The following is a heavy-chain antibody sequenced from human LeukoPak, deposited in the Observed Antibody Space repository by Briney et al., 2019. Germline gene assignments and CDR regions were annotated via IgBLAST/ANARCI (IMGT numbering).Heavy chain of an antibody. CDR2: INPSGDST. CDR3: ARDERAVASIHAFDI. J-gene: IGHJ3*02. Sequence: ASVKVSCKASGYTFTSYYMHWVRQAPGQGLEWMGIINPSGDSTSYAQKFQGRVTMTRDMSTSTVYMELSSLRSEDTAVYYCARDERAVASIHAFDIWGQGTMVTVSS. D-gene: IGHD6-19*01. CDR1: GYTFTSYY. V-gene: IGHV1-46*01.